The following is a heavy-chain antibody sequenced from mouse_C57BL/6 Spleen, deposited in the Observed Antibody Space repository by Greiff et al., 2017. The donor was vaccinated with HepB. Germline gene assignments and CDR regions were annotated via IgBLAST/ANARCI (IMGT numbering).Heavy chain of an antibody. D-gene: IGHD6-1*01. CDR3: ARSASSPYALSY. Sequence: QVQLQQSGPELVKPGASVKISCKASGYAFSSSWMNWVKQRPGKGLEWIGRIYPGDGDTNYNGKFKGKATLTADKSSSTAYMQLSSLTSEDSAVYFCARSASSPYALSYCRPGPSLPFSS. V-gene: IGHV1-82*01. CDR1: GYAFSSSW. J-gene: IGHJ4*01. CDR2: IYPGDGDT.